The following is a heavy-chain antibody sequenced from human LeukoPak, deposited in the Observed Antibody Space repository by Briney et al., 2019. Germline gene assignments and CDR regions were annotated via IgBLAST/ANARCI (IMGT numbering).Heavy chain of an antibody. CDR2: IKQDGSEK. V-gene: IGHV3-7*01. D-gene: IGHD3-22*01. J-gene: IGHJ4*02. Sequence: QPGGSLRLSCAASGFTFSSYWMSWVRQAPGKGLEWVANIKQDGSEKYYVDSVKGRFTISRDNAKNSLYLQMNSLRAEDTAVYFCARASTPYHSSYYSPFDYWGQGTLVTVSS. CDR1: GFTFSSYW. CDR3: ARASTPYHSSYYSPFDY.